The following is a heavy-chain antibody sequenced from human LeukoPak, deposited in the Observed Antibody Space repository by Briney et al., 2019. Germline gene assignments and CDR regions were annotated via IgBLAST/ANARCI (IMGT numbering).Heavy chain of an antibody. D-gene: IGHD3-22*01. J-gene: IGHJ3*01. CDR3: ARGMYSSSESFDV. V-gene: IGHV1-2*02. CDR2: INPSAGDT. Sequence: GASVKVSCTASGYTFGAHYIHWLRQAPGQGLEYMGWINPSAGDTRFAERSKGRVTLTRDTSTTTVYMELTRLTFGDTAVYFCARGMYSSSESFDVWGQGTMVVVSS. CDR1: GYTFGAHY.